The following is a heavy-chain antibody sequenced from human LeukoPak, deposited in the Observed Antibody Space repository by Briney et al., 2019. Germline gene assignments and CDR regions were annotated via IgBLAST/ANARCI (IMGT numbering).Heavy chain of an antibody. CDR2: MNPKSGNT. CDR3: ARVGREDSGYSWFDP. D-gene: IGHD1-26*01. V-gene: IGHV1-8*03. J-gene: IGHJ5*02. Sequence: ASVKVSCKASGYTFTSYDINWVRQATGQGLEWMGWMNPKSGNTGYAQKFQGRVTITRNTSISTAYMELGSLRSEDTAVYYCARVGREDSGYSWFDPWGQGTLVTVSS. CDR1: GYTFTSYD.